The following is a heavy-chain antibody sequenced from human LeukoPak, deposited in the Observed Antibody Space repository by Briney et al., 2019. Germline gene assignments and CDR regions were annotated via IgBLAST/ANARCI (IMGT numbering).Heavy chain of an antibody. CDR1: GFTFSSYS. J-gene: IGHJ4*02. CDR3: ARGPLGYDSSGYYYVPLYFDY. V-gene: IGHV3-21*01. D-gene: IGHD3-22*01. CDR2: ISSSSSYI. Sequence: PGGSLILSCAASGFTFSSYSMNWVRQAPGKGLEWVSSISSSSSYIYYADSVKGRFTISRDNAKNSLYPQMNSLRAEDTAVYYCARGPLGYDSSGYYYVPLYFDYWGQGTLVTVSS.